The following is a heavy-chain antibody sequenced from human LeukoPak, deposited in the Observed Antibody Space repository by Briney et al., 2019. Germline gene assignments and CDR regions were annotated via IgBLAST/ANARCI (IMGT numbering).Heavy chain of an antibody. CDR3: ARAVAGTWDLEY. Sequence: SETLSLTCAVYGGSFSGYYWSWIRQPPGKGLEWIGGINHSGSTNYNPSLKSRVTISVDTSKNQFSLKLSSVTAADTAVYFCARAVAGTWDLEYWGQGTLVTVSS. CDR1: GGSFSGYY. J-gene: IGHJ4*02. D-gene: IGHD6-19*01. V-gene: IGHV4-34*01. CDR2: INHSGST.